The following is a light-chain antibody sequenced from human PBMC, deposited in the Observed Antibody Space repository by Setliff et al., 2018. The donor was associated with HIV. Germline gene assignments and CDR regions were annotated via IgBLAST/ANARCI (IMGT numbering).Light chain of an antibody. V-gene: IGLV2-23*01. CDR3: CSYAGRISWV. CDR1: SSDVGGYNF. CDR2: EDS. J-gene: IGLJ3*02. Sequence: QSALAQPASVSGSPGQSITISCTGTSSDVGGYNFVSWYQQHPGKAPKLIIYEDSKRPSGVSNRFSGSKSGNTASLTISGLQADDEADYYCCSYAGRISWVFGGGTKGTVL.